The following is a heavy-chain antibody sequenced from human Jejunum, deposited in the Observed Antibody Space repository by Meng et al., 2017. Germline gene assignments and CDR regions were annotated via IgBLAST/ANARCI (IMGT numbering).Heavy chain of an antibody. V-gene: IGHV1-18*01. Sequence: QVQLGQSGAEVKNHWASVKVSWQTSCYTFTSYGISWVRQAPGQGLEWMGWISVYHGNTNYAQKLQGRVTMTTDTSTRTAYMELRSLRSDDTAVYFCARDYSGTSYRYSDYWGQGTLVTVSS. J-gene: IGHJ4*02. CDR1: CYTFTSYG. D-gene: IGHD1-26*01. CDR3: ARDYSGTSYRYSDY. CDR2: ISVYHGNT.